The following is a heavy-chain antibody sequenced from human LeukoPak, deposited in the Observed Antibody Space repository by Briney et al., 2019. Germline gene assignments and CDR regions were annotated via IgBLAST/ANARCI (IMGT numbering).Heavy chain of an antibody. CDR2: MRYDGSNK. J-gene: IGHJ6*02. CDR1: GFTFSSYG. Sequence: PGGSLRLSCAASGFTFSSYGMHWVRQAPGKGLEWVAFMRYDGSNKYYADSVKGRFTISREHSKNTLYLQLNSLRAEDTAVYYCVRGDYYGMDVWGQGTTVTVSS. CDR3: VRGDYYGMDV. V-gene: IGHV3-30*02.